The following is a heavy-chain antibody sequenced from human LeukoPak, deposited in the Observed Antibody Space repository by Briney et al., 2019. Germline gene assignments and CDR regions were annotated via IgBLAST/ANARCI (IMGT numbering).Heavy chain of an antibody. CDR3: ARDHAWGGFDY. CDR1: GGSISSSSYY. J-gene: IGHJ4*02. Sequence: LSETPSLTCTVSGGSISSSSYYWGWIRQPPGKGLEWIGSIYYSGSTYYNPSLKSRVTISVDTSKNQFSLKLSSVTAADTAVYYCARDHAWGGFDYWGQGTLVAVSS. V-gene: IGHV4-39*07. CDR2: IYYSGST. D-gene: IGHD3-10*01.